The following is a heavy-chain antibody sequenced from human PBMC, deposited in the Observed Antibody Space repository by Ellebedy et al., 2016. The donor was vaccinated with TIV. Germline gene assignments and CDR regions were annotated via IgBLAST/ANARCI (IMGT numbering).Heavy chain of an antibody. Sequence: SETLSLTCAVYGGSFRDYFWIWIRQLPGKGLEWIGEINRSGNTNSNPSLKSRVTISVDTSTNQFSLKLSSVTAADTAVYYCASRTLAVAGTEWFDAWGQGTLVTVSS. V-gene: IGHV4-34*01. J-gene: IGHJ5*02. CDR1: GGSFRDYF. CDR2: INRSGNT. CDR3: ASRTLAVAGTEWFDA. D-gene: IGHD6-19*01.